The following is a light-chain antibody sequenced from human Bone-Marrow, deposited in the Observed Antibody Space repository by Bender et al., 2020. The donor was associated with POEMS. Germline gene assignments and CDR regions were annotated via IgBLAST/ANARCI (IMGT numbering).Light chain of an antibody. J-gene: IGLJ3*02. CDR3: QVWNVTTDHWV. V-gene: IGLV3-21*02. CDR2: DDY. CDR1: NIGSKS. Sequence: SYVLTQPPSVSVAPGQTARITCGGNNIGSKSVHWYQQKPGQAPVLVVYDDYDRPSGIPERFSGSNSGNTATLTISRVEAGDEADYYCQVWNVTTDHWVFGGGTKLTVL.